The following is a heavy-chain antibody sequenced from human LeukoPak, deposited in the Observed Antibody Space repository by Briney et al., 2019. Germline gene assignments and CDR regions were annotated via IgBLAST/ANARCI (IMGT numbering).Heavy chain of an antibody. CDR3: ARGAVVVAADALDY. J-gene: IGHJ4*02. V-gene: IGHV4-4*07. Sequence: SETLSLTCTVSGGSISSYYWSWIRQPAGKGLEWIGRIYTSGSTNYNPSLKSRVTMSVDTSKNQFSLKLSSVTAADTAVYYCARGAVVVAADALDYWGQGTLVTVSS. CDR2: IYTSGST. D-gene: IGHD2-15*01. CDR1: GGSISSYY.